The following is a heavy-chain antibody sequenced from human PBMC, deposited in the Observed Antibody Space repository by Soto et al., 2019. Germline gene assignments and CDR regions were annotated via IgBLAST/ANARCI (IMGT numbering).Heavy chain of an antibody. J-gene: IGHJ1*01. CDR1: GFTFRNYG. V-gene: IGHV3-48*01. Sequence: PGGSLRLSCAASGFTFRNYGMNWVRQAPGKGLEWVSYIGIGSSTKYYADSVKGRFTISRDNSKNTLYLQMNSLRAEDTAVYYCARDLEMATKSPGDFWGQGTLVTVSS. CDR2: IGIGSSTK. D-gene: IGHD5-12*01. CDR3: ARDLEMATKSPGDF.